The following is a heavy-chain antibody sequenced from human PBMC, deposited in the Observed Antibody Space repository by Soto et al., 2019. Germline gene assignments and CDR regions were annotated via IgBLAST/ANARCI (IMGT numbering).Heavy chain of an antibody. V-gene: IGHV4-31*03. J-gene: IGHJ4*02. D-gene: IGHD3-22*01. CDR2: IYYSGST. CDR3: AREGYYYDSSGYVDY. Sequence: QVQLQESGPGLVKPSQTLSLTCTVSGGSISSGGYYWSWIRQHPGKGLEWNGYIYYSGSTYYNPSLKRRVTISVDTSKNQFSLKLSSVTAADTAVYYCAREGYYYDSSGYVDYWGQGTLVTVSS. CDR1: GGSISSGGYY.